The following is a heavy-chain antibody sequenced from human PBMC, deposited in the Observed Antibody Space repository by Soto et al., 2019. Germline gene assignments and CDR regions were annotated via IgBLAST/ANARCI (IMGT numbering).Heavy chain of an antibody. V-gene: IGHV3-48*02. CDR1: GFTFSSYS. J-gene: IGHJ4*02. D-gene: IGHD2-2*02. CDR2: ITSSSSTI. Sequence: EVQLVESGGGLVQSGGSLRLSCAASGFTFSSYSMYWVRQAPGKGLEWVSYITSSSSTIYYADSVKGRFTSSRDNAKNSLYLQMNSLRDEDTAVYYWARGRGYCSGISCYIDYWGQGILVTVSS. CDR3: ARGRGYCSGISCYIDY.